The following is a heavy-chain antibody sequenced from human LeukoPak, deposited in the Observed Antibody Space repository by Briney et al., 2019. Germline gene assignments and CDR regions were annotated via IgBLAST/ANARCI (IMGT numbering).Heavy chain of an antibody. V-gene: IGHV3-64*01. CDR3: ARSYGDYDDAFDI. J-gene: IGHJ3*02. Sequence: GGSLRLSCAASGFTFSSYAMHWVRQAPGKGLEYVSAISSNGGSTYYANSVKGRFTISRDNSKNTLYLQMGSLRAEDMAVYYCARSYGDYDDAFDIWGQGTMVTVSS. D-gene: IGHD4-17*01. CDR2: ISSNGGST. CDR1: GFTFSSYA.